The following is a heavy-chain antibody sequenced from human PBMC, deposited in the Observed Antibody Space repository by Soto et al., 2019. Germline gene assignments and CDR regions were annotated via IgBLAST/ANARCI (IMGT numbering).Heavy chain of an antibody. V-gene: IGHV3-9*01. Sequence: PGGSLRLSCAASGFKLDDYAIHWVRQATEKGLEWVAGSSWNSGNIGYADSVKGRFTISRANAKNSLNLQRNRLRPDDTALYYCAKDRDPGETSDGGEYFDHWGQGTLVTVSS. D-gene: IGHD3-16*01. CDR3: AKDRDPGETSDGGEYFDH. CDR2: SSWNSGNI. CDR1: GFKLDDYA. J-gene: IGHJ4*02.